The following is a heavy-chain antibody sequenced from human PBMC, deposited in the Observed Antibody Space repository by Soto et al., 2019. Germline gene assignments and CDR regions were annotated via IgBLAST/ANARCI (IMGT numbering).Heavy chain of an antibody. J-gene: IGHJ4*02. Sequence: QVQLQESGPGLVKPSQTLSLTCTVSGGSISSGGYYWSWIRQHPGKGLEWIGYIYYSGSTYLHPSLKSLVTISVDPSSNQFSLRLSSVTAADTAVYYCAGDGGNWHDFDYWGPGTLVTVSS. V-gene: IGHV4-31*01. D-gene: IGHD1-20*01. CDR1: GGSISSGGYY. CDR2: IYYSGST. CDR3: AGDGGNWHDFDY.